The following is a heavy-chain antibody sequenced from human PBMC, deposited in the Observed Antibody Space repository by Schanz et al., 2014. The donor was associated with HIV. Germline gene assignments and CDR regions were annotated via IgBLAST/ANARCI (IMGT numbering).Heavy chain of an antibody. CDR1: GFTFSTYR. CDR3: ARSPSYGMDV. CDR2: ISSSSTTR. V-gene: IGHV3-48*02. Sequence: DVRLVESGGTSVQPGGSLRLSCAASGFTFSTYRMNWVRQAPGKGLEWVSYISSSSTTRHYADSVKGRFTISRDNAKNSLSLQMNSLRDEDTAVYYCARSPSYGMDVWGQGTTVTVSS. J-gene: IGHJ6*02.